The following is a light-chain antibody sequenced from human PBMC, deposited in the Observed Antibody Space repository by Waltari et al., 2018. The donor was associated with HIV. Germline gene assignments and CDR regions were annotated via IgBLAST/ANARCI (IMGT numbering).Light chain of an antibody. Sequence: QSVLTQPPSASGTPGQRVTISCSGSSPNIGSNTVNWYQQFPGMAPKLLLYSNNPRPSGVPDRFSGSKSCTSASLAISGLQSEDEGDYYCAAWDDSLNGYYVFGTGTKVTVL. CDR3: AAWDDSLNGYYV. CDR2: SNN. CDR1: SPNIGSNT. V-gene: IGLV1-44*01. J-gene: IGLJ1*01.